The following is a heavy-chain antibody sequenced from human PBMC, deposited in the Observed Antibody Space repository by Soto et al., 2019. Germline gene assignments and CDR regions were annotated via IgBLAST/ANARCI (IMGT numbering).Heavy chain of an antibody. CDR1: GYTFNTYY. CDR3: ARGGHIAVVTASFDY. CDR2: IHPSGGGT. D-gene: IGHD2-21*02. V-gene: IGHV1-46*02. J-gene: IGHJ4*02. Sequence: QVQLVQSGAEVKKPGASVKVSCKPSGYTFNTYYLHWVRQAPGQALEWMGVIHPSGGGTTYAQKFEGRVTVARVTATSTVFMELSRLRSAAAAVYYCARGGHIAVVTASFDYWGQGTLVTVSA.